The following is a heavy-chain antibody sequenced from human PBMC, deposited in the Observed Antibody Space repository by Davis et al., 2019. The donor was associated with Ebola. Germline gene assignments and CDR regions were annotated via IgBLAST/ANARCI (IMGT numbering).Heavy chain of an antibody. CDR1: GDSVSSSGAA. CDR3: TRGWLRGGMDV. D-gene: IGHD5-12*01. J-gene: IGHJ6*04. CDR2: TYYNSKWYK. V-gene: IGHV6-1*01. Sequence: HSQTLSLTCAISGDSVSSSGAAWIWIRQSPSRGLEWLGRTYYNSKWYKDYAVSLKSRISVNSDTSKNQFSLQVNSVTPDDTAVYYCTRGWLRGGMDVWGKGTMVTVSS.